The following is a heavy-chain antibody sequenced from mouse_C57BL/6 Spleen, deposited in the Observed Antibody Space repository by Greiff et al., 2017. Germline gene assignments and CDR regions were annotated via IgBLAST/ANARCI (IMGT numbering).Heavy chain of an antibody. Sequence: DVKLQESGGGLVQPGGSMKLSCVASGFTFSNYWMNWVRQSPEKGLEWVAQIRLKSDNYATHYAESVKGRFTISRDDSKSSVYLQMNNLRAEDTGIYYCYPCYGNYLDYWGQGTTLTVSS. D-gene: IGHD2-10*01. CDR1: GFTFSNYW. V-gene: IGHV6-3*01. CDR2: IRLKSDNYAT. J-gene: IGHJ2*01. CDR3: YPCYGNYLDY.